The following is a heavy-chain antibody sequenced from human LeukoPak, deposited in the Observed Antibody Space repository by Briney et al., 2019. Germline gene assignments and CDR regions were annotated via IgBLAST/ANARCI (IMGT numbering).Heavy chain of an antibody. CDR3: ARLGRPAAFDI. J-gene: IGHJ3*02. CDR1: GGTITTYY. D-gene: IGHD3-10*01. Sequence: SETLSLTCSVSGGTITTYYWSWIRQPPGKGLEWIGYIYYSGNNNYNPSLKSRVTISVDTSKNQFSLKLTSVTAADTALYYCARLGRPAAFDIWGQGTMVSVSS. CDR2: IYYSGNN. V-gene: IGHV4-59*08.